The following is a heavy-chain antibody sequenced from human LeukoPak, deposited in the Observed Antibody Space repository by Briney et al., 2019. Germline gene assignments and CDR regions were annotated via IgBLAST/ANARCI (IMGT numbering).Heavy chain of an antibody. Sequence: PGGSLRLSCAASGFXFSDYAVHWVRQAPGKGLEWVAVISYDGRNIYYADSVKGRFTISRDNSKNTLYLQMNSLRAEDTAVYYCAKGRGAFDIWGQGTMVTVSS. CDR3: AKGRGAFDI. D-gene: IGHD3-10*01. J-gene: IGHJ3*02. V-gene: IGHV3-30*04. CDR1: GFXFSDYA. CDR2: ISYDGRNI.